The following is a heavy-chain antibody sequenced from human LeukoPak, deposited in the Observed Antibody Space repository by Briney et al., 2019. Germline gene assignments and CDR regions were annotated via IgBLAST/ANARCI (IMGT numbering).Heavy chain of an antibody. CDR1: GFTFRLYR. CDR2: ISTSSTTI. V-gene: IGHV3-48*01. D-gene: IGHD2-15*01. J-gene: IGHJ5*01. Sequence: GGPLRLSCAASGFTFRLYRMSWVPQAPGKALEGLSYISTSSTTIYYADSVKGRFTISRDDARNSLSLQMNSLRADDTAVYYFAKEMGYCTGGSCYRWFDSWGQGTLVTVSS. CDR3: AKEMGYCTGGSCYRWFDS.